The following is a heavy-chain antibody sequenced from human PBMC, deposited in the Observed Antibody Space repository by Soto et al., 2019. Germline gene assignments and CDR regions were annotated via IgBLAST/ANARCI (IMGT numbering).Heavy chain of an antibody. V-gene: IGHV1-18*01. CDR1: GYTFTSYG. CDR2: ISAYNGNT. J-gene: IGHJ6*03. CDR3: ARLYSSSSYYYYSMDV. D-gene: IGHD6-6*01. Sequence: ASVKVSCKASGYTFTSYGISWVRQAPGQGLEWKGWISAYNGNTNYAQKLQGRVTMTTDTSTSTAYMELRSLRSDDTAVYYCARLYSSSSYYYYSMDVWGKGTTVTVSS.